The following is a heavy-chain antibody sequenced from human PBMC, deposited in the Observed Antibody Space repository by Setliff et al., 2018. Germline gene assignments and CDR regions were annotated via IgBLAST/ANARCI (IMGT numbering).Heavy chain of an antibody. D-gene: IGHD2-2*01. CDR1: GYTFTTYY. CDR3: ARDGFEIVVVPAAIYYYYYMDV. Sequence: ASVKVSCKASGYTFTTYYFHWVRQAPGQGLEWMGIISPSGGSTSYAQKFQDRVTMTRDTSTSTVYMELSSLRSEDTAVYYCARDGFEIVVVPAAIYYYYYMDVWGKGTTVTVSS. CDR2: ISPSGGST. J-gene: IGHJ6*03. V-gene: IGHV1-46*01.